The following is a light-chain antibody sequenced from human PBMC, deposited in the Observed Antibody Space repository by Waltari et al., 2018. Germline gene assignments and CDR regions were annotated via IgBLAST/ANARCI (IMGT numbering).Light chain of an antibody. CDR2: EVS. V-gene: IGLV2-23*02. Sequence: QSALTQPASVSGSPGQSITVSCTGTSSDVGSYNLVSWYQHHPPKAPKRMIYEVSKRPSGVSNRFSGSKSGNTASLTISGLQPEDEADYYCCSYAGANTYVFGSGTKVTVL. J-gene: IGLJ1*01. CDR3: CSYAGANTYV. CDR1: SSDVGSYNL.